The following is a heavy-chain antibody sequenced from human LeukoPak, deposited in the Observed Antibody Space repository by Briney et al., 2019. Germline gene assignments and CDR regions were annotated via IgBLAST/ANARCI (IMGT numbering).Heavy chain of an antibody. V-gene: IGHV1-2*02. CDR1: GYTFTGYY. CDR3: VFMVRGVMYFDY. J-gene: IGHJ4*02. Sequence: ASVKVSCKASGYTFTGYYMHWVRQAPGQGLEWMGWINPNSGGTNYAQKFQGRVTITADESTSTAYMELSSLRSEDTAVYYCVFMVRGVMYFDYWGQGTLVTVSS. CDR2: INPNSGGT. D-gene: IGHD3-10*01.